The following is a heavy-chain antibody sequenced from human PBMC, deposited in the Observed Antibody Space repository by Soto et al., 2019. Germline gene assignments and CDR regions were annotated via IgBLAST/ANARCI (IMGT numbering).Heavy chain of an antibody. J-gene: IGHJ4*02. Sequence: QVQLQESGPGLVKPSETLSLTCTVSGGTISSWYWSWIRQPPGKGLEWIGYIYYSGSTNCNPSLKSRVSKAVDTSKNQFSLKLSSVTAADTAVYSCARRYGSAIDYWGQGTLVTVSS. CDR1: GGTISSWY. CDR2: IYYSGST. D-gene: IGHD1-26*01. CDR3: ARRYGSAIDY. V-gene: IGHV4-59*08.